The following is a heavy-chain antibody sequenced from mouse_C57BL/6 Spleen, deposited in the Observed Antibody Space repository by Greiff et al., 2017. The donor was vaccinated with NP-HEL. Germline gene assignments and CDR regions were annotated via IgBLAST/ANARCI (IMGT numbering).Heavy chain of an antibody. Sequence: QVQLQQPGAEPVRPGSSVKLSCKASGYTFTNYWMDWVKQRPGQGLEWIGNIYPSDSETHYNQKFKDKATLTVDKSSSTAYMQLSSLTSEDSAVYYCASYYGSSYPFAYWGQGTLVTVSA. CDR1: GYTFTNYW. D-gene: IGHD1-1*01. J-gene: IGHJ3*01. V-gene: IGHV1-61*01. CDR3: ASYYGSSYPFAY. CDR2: IYPSDSET.